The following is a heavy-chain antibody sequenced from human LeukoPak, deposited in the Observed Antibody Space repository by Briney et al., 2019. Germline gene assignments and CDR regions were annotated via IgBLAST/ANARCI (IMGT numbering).Heavy chain of an antibody. Sequence: GGSLRLSCAASGFTFSSYWMSWVRQAPGKGLEWVANIKQDGSEKYYVDSVKSRFTISRDNAKNSLYLQMNSLRAEDTAVYYCARDLVTAGPPSPFDYWGQGTLVTVSS. J-gene: IGHJ4*02. CDR3: ARDLVTAGPPSPFDY. D-gene: IGHD2-21*02. CDR2: IKQDGSEK. CDR1: GFTFSSYW. V-gene: IGHV3-7*01.